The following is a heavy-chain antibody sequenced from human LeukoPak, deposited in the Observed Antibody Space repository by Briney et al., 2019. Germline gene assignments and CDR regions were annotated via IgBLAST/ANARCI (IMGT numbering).Heavy chain of an antibody. J-gene: IGHJ4*02. CDR1: GYTFNSYG. Sequence: ASVKVSCKASGYTFNSYGISWVRQAPGQGLEWMGWISAYNGYTNYAQMLQGRVTVITDTSTSTAFMELRSLRSDDTAVYYCARSRIAVAGREDYWGQGTLVTVSS. CDR3: ARSRIAVAGREDY. CDR2: ISAYNGYT. V-gene: IGHV1-18*01. D-gene: IGHD6-19*01.